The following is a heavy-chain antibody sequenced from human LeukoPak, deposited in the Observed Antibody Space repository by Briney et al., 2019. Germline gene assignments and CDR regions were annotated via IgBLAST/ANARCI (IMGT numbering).Heavy chain of an antibody. CDR3: ARGPRYDFWSGYFAWFDP. Sequence: SETLSLTCAVYGGSFSGYYWSWIRQPPGKGLEWIGEINHSGSTNYNPSLKSRVTISVDTSKNQLSLKLSSVTAADTAVYYCARGPRYDFWSGYFAWFDPWGQGTLVTVSS. V-gene: IGHV4-34*01. J-gene: IGHJ5*02. CDR2: INHSGST. CDR1: GGSFSGYY. D-gene: IGHD3-3*01.